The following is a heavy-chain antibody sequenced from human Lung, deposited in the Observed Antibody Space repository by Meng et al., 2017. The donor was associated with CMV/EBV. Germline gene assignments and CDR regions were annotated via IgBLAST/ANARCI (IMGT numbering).Heavy chain of an antibody. CDR3: ARSQIAVEAAGTKAMDYLDGFDI. Sequence: AXVXVFXXASGYTFMTNDINWGRQDTGQGLEWMRWMNANSGNTDYDQKFQGRVSMTRDTSTSTAYMELTSLRSEDTAVYYCARSQIAVEAAGTKAMDYLDGFDIWGQGTXVTVSS. J-gene: IGHJ3*02. V-gene: IGHV1-8*02. D-gene: IGHD6-13*01. CDR2: MNANSGNT. CDR1: GYTFMTND.